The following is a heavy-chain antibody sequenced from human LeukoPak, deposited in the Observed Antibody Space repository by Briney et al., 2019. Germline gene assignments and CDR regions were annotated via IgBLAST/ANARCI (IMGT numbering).Heavy chain of an antibody. CDR2: ISSSSSYI. CDR1: GFTFSTYT. J-gene: IGHJ4*02. D-gene: IGHD3-10*01. V-gene: IGHV3-21*01. Sequence: GGSLRLSCAASGFTFSTYTMNWVRQAPGQGLERGSSISSSSSYIYYADSVKGRFTISRDNAKNSLDLQMNSLRVEDTGIYYCVEVAKYYYGSETYYFFEHWGQGTPVTASS. CDR3: VEVAKYYYGSETYYFFEH.